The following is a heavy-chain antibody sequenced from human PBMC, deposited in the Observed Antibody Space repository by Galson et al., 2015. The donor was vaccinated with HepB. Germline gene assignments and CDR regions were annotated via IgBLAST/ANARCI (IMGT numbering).Heavy chain of an antibody. V-gene: IGHV3-23*01. CDR3: SRATWRDKEWPIFDY. J-gene: IGHJ4*02. Sequence: SLRLSCAASGFTLRTYAMAWVRQAPGKGQEWVSIISIGGDSSSPSLAYEKGRFIVSKESSRNTSYLQMSSLRADDTAIYFCSRATWRDKEWPIFDYWGQGTLVTVSS. CDR2: ISIGGDSS. CDR1: GFTLRTYA. D-gene: IGHD1-1*01.